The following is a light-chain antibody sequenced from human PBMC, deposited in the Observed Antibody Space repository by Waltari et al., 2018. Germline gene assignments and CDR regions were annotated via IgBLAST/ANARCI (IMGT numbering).Light chain of an antibody. CDR3: QQYNNWPHT. CDR2: GAS. CDR1: QSVSSS. V-gene: IGKV3-15*01. Sequence: EIVMTQSPATLSVSPGETATLSCRASQSVSSSLAWYQQKPGQAPRLLIYGASTRATGIPARFSGSGSGIEFTLTISRLQSEDFAVYHCQQYNNWPHTFGQGTEVEIK. J-gene: IGKJ1*01.